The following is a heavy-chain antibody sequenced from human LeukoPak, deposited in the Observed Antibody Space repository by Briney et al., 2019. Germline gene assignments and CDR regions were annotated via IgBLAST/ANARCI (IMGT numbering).Heavy chain of an antibody. CDR1: GGSISSYY. Sequence: SESLSLTCVVSGGSISSYYSSWIRQPPGKGLEWIGYIYTSGSANYNPSLKSRVAISVDTSKNQFCLKLSSVTAADTAMYYCARAYYHYSNGLDGNWFDPWGQGTLVTVSS. CDR2: IYTSGSA. D-gene: IGHD3-3*01. CDR3: ARAYYHYSNGLDGNWFDP. J-gene: IGHJ5*02. V-gene: IGHV4-4*09.